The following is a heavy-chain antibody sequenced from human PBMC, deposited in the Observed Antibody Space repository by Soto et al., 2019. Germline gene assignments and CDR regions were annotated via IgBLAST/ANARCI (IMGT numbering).Heavy chain of an antibody. V-gene: IGHV3-21*01. D-gene: IGHD3-3*01. Sequence: GGSLRLSCAASGFTFSSYSMNWVRQAPGKGLEWVSSISSSSSYIYYADSVKGRFTISRDNAKNSLYLQMNSLRAEDTAVYYCARDRLTIFGVVKFLWGQGTLVTVSS. CDR1: GFTFSSYS. CDR3: ARDRLTIFGVVKFL. J-gene: IGHJ4*02. CDR2: ISSSSSYI.